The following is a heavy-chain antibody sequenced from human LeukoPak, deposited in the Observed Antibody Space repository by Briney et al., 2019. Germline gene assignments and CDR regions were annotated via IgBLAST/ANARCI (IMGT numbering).Heavy chain of an antibody. CDR2: ISSSGSTI. CDR3: ARDTATLRAFDI. V-gene: IGHV3-11*01. CDR1: GFTFSDYY. J-gene: IGHJ3*02. Sequence: GSLRLSCAASGFTFSDYYMSWIRQAPGKGLEWVSYISSSGSTIYYADSVKGRFTISRDNAKNSLYLQMNSLRAEDTAVYYCARDTATLRAFDIWGQGTMVTVSS. D-gene: IGHD5-18*01.